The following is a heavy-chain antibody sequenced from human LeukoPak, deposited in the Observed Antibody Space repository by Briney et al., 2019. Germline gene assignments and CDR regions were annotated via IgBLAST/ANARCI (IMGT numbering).Heavy chain of an antibody. J-gene: IGHJ6*03. V-gene: IGHV3-30*02. CDR2: IRYDGSNK. Sequence: GGSLRLSCAASGFTFSSYGMHWVRQAPGKGLEWVAFIRYDGSNKYYADSVKGRFTISRDNSKNTLYLQMNSLRAEDTAVYYCAKDGGLLWFGELPRTFYYMDVWGKGTTVTVSS. D-gene: IGHD3-10*01. CDR3: AKDGGLLWFGELPRTFYYMDV. CDR1: GFTFSSYG.